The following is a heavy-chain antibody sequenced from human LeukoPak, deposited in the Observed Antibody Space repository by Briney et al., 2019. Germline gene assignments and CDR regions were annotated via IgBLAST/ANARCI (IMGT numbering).Heavy chain of an antibody. CDR3: ARRPYYYDSKSYPNWFDP. CDR2: INHSGST. J-gene: IGHJ5*02. D-gene: IGHD3-22*01. Sequence: PSETLSLTCAVYGGSFSGYYWSWIRQPPGKGLGWIGEINHSGSTNCNPSLKSRVTISVDTSKNQFSLKLSSVTAADTAVYYCARRPYYYDSKSYPNWFDPWGQGTLVTVSS. V-gene: IGHV4-34*01. CDR1: GGSFSGYY.